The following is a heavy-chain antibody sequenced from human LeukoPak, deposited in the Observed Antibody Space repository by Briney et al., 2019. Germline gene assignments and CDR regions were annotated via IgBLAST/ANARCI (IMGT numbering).Heavy chain of an antibody. Sequence: SETLSLTCTVSSGSISSYYWSWIRQPPGKGLEWIGYIYSSGSTNYNPSLESRVTISVDTSKNQFSLKLSSVTAADTAVYYCARRGYSTGWYYFDYWGQGTLVTVSS. CDR1: SGSISSYY. V-gene: IGHV4-59*08. J-gene: IGHJ4*02. D-gene: IGHD6-19*01. CDR3: ARRGYSTGWYYFDY. CDR2: IYSSGST.